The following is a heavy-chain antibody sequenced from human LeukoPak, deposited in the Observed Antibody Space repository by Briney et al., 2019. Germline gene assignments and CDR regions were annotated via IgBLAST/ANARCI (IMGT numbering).Heavy chain of an antibody. D-gene: IGHD6-6*01. CDR2: IYYSGHT. J-gene: IGHJ3*01. CDR3: ARHEFASSSAAFDS. Sequence: PSETLSLTCAVHGGSFSGHIWSWIRQPPGKGLEYIGEIYYSGHTNYNPSLRSRVTVSVDTSKSQFSLNMISVTAADTGVYYCARHEFASSSAAFDSWGQGTMVIVSS. CDR1: GGSFSGHI. V-gene: IGHV4-34*01.